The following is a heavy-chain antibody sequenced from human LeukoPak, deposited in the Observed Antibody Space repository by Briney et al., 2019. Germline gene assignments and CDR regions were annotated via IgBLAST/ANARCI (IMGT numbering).Heavy chain of an antibody. J-gene: IGHJ5*01. D-gene: IGHD3-10*01. CDR3: TTGRGVAQLPLFDS. V-gene: IGHV3-15*01. Sequence: GGSLRLSCGASGFIFRNAWMGWVRQAPGKGLEWVGHIKGKPDGGTTGYTAPVKGRFSISRDDSKDTVYLQMNSLKIEDTAVYYCTTGRGVAQLPLFDSWGQGTPVTVSS. CDR2: IKGKPDGGTT. CDR1: GFIFRNAW.